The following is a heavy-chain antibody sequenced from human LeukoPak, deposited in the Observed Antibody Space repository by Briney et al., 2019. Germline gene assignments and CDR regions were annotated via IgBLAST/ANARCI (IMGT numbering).Heavy chain of an antibody. Sequence: GGSLRLSFAASGFTFSSYEMNWVRQAPGKGLEWVSYISSSGSTIYYADSVKGRFTISRDNAKNSLYLQMNSLRAEDTAVYYCAKMVMGANWFDPWGQGTLVTVSS. CDR2: ISSSGSTI. CDR3: AKMVMGANWFDP. D-gene: IGHD3-22*01. V-gene: IGHV3-48*03. J-gene: IGHJ5*02. CDR1: GFTFSSYE.